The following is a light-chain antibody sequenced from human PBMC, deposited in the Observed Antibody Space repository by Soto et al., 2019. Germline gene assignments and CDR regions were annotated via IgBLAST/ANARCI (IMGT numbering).Light chain of an antibody. CDR1: SSDVGSYNR. Sequence: QSALTQPPSVSGSPGQSVTISCTGTSSDVGSYNRVSWYQQPPGTAPKLMIYEVSNRPSGVPDRFSGSKSGNTASLTISGLQAEDEADYYCSLYTISSTFGDYVFGTGTKVTVL. J-gene: IGLJ1*01. CDR2: EVS. CDR3: SLYTISSTFGDYV. V-gene: IGLV2-18*01.